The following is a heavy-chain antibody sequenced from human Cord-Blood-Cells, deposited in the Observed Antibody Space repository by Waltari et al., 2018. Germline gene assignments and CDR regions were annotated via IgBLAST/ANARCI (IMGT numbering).Heavy chain of an antibody. Sequence: QLQLQESGPGLVKPSETLSLTCTVPGGSISSSSYYWGWVRQPPGKGLEWFGSIYYSGSTYYNPSLKSRVTISVDTSKNQFSLKLSSVTAADTAVYYCASRYSSGPFDYWGQGTLVTVSS. J-gene: IGHJ4*02. CDR2: IYYSGST. D-gene: IGHD6-19*01. CDR3: ASRYSSGPFDY. V-gene: IGHV4-39*01. CDR1: GGSISSSSYY.